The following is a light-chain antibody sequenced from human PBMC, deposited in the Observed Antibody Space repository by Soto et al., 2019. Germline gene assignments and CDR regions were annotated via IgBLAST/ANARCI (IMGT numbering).Light chain of an antibody. Sequence: DIQRTQSPSTLSASVGDRVTLTCRASQSISSWLAWYQQKPGKAPKLLIYKASSLESGVPSRFSGSGSGTEFTLTISSLQPDDFATYYCQQYNSYSRTFGQGTKVEIK. CDR3: QQYNSYSRT. J-gene: IGKJ1*01. V-gene: IGKV1-5*03. CDR1: QSISSW. CDR2: KAS.